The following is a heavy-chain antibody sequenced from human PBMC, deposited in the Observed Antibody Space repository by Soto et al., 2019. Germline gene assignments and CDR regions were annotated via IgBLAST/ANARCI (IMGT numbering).Heavy chain of an antibody. D-gene: IGHD6-13*01. CDR2: IRSKANSYAT. J-gene: IGHJ4*02. CDR3: TRPGYSNTWADY. Sequence: PGGSLRLSCAASGFTFSGSAMHWVRQASGKGLEWIGRIRSKANSYATAYAASVEGRFTISRDDSKNTAYLQMNSLKTEDTAVYFCTRPGYSNTWADYWGQGTLVTVSS. CDR1: GFTFSGSA. V-gene: IGHV3-73*01.